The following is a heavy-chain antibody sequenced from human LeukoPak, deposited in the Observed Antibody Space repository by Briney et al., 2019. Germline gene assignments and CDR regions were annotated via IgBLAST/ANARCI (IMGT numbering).Heavy chain of an antibody. V-gene: IGHV3-30-3*01. CDR1: GFTFSSYA. CDR2: ISYDGSNK. Sequence: PGGSLRLSCAASGFTFSSYAMHWVRQAPGKGLEWVAVISYDGSNKYYADSVKGRFTISRDNSKNTLYLQMNSLRAEDTAVYYCARDLTSQTPMVRGVAFDYWGQGTLVTVSS. CDR3: ARDLTSQTPMVRGVAFDY. D-gene: IGHD3-10*01. J-gene: IGHJ4*02.